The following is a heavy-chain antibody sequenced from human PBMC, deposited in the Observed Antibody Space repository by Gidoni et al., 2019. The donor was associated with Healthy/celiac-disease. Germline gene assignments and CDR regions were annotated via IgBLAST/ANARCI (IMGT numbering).Heavy chain of an antibody. J-gene: IGHJ4*02. V-gene: IGHV4-34*01. CDR1: GRSFRGYY. D-gene: IGHD4-17*01. CDR2: INHSGST. CDR3: ARGGTTVVTPLGY. Sequence: QVQLQQRGAGLFKPSETLSLTCAVYGRSFRGYYWSWIRQPPGKGLAWLGEINHSGSTNYNPSLKSRVTISVDTAKNQFSLKLSSVTAADTAVYYCARGGTTVVTPLGYWGQGTLVTVSS.